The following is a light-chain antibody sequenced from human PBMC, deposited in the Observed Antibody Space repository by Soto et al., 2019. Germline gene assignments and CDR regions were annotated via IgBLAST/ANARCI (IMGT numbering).Light chain of an antibody. J-gene: IGLJ2*01. V-gene: IGLV1-51*01. CDR3: GSWDSSLFVGV. CDR2: ENN. Sequence: QSVLTQPPSVSAAPGQTVTISCSGRNSDIGSNYVSWYQQVPGTAPKLLIYENNRRPAGIPDRFSGSKSGTSATLGITGLQTGDEADYYCGSWDSSLFVGVFGGGTKLTVL. CDR1: NSDIGSNY.